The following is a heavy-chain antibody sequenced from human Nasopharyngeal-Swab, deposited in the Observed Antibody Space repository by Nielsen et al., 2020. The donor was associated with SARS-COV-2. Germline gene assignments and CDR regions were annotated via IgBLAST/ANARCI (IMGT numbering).Heavy chain of an antibody. V-gene: IGHV4-39*01. J-gene: IGHJ4*02. CDR1: DDSIRSSSYS. CDR2: IYPSGST. CDR3: ARLDSRSSGDY. D-gene: IGHD6-6*01. Sequence: SETLSLTCTVSDDSIRSSSYSWGWIRQPPGKGLEWIAQIYPSGSTSYNPFLRSRVTISIDTSKKQFSLKLHSVTAADTAVYYCARLDSRSSGDYWGQGSLVTVSS.